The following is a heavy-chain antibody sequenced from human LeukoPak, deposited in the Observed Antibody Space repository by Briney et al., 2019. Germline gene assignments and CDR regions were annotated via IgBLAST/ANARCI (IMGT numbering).Heavy chain of an antibody. Sequence: GGSLRLSCAATGFILSDYYMSWIRQAPGKGLEWISYVSSRSSGSTKYYADSVKGRFSISRDNAKNSLYLQMNSLRVEGTAVYYCARGRNSGSYYSAAFDIWGQGTMVTVSS. CDR3: ARGRNSGSYYSAAFDI. CDR1: GFILSDYY. D-gene: IGHD1-26*01. V-gene: IGHV3-11*01. CDR2: VSSRSSGSTK. J-gene: IGHJ3*02.